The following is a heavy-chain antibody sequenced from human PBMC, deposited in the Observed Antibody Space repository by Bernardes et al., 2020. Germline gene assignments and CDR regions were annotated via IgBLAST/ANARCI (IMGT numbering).Heavy chain of an antibody. CDR1: GGSISSSSYY. J-gene: IGHJ4*02. V-gene: IGHV4-39*01. Sequence: SETLSLTCTVSGGSISSSSYYWGWIRQPPGKGLEWIGSIYYSGSTYYNPSLKSRVTISVDTSKNQFSLKLSSVTAADTAVYYCARLGAVAGTNFDYWGQGTLVTVSS. D-gene: IGHD6-19*01. CDR3: ARLGAVAGTNFDY. CDR2: IYYSGST.